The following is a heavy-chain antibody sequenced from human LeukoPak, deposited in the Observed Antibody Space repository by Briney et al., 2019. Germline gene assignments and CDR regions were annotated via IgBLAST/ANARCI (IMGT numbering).Heavy chain of an antibody. D-gene: IGHD3-3*01. CDR3: AKDRFLRFLEWFPDY. CDR1: GFTFSSYA. Sequence: GGSLRLSCAASGFTFSSYAMSWVRQAPGKGLEWVSAIGGSGGSTYYADSVKGRFTISRDNSKNMLYLQMNSLRAEDTAVYYCAKDRFLRFLEWFPDYWGQGTLVTVSS. V-gene: IGHV3-23*01. CDR2: IGGSGGST. J-gene: IGHJ4*02.